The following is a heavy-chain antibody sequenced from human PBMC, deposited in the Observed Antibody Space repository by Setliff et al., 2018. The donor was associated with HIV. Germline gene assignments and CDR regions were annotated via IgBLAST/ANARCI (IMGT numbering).Heavy chain of an antibody. CDR1: GYSFTSYW. Sequence: LKISCKGSGYSFTSYWIAWVRQKPGKGLEWMGIIFPGDSKMHYSPSFQGRVTLSADKSISTAYLQWSSLQTSDSGMYYCARGIAALTASFDYWGQGSLVTVS. CDR2: IFPGDSKM. CDR3: ARGIAALTASFDY. V-gene: IGHV5-51*01. D-gene: IGHD2-21*02. J-gene: IGHJ4*02.